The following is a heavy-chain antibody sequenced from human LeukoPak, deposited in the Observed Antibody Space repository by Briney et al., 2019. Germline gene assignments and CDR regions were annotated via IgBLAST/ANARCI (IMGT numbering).Heavy chain of an antibody. D-gene: IGHD4-11*01. CDR3: AKDRPTPYFDY. V-gene: IGHV3-48*04. J-gene: IGHJ4*02. CDR2: ISSSGGTK. Sequence: GGSLRLSCAASGFTFSTYNMNWVRRAPGKGLEWVSYISSSGGTKYYADSLKGRFTISRDNAKNSLYLQMNSLRAEDTAVYYCAKDRPTPYFDYWGQGTLVTVSS. CDR1: GFTFSTYN.